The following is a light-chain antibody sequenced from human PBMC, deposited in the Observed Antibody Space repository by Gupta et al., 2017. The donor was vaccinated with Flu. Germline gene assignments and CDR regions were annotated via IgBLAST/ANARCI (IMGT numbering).Light chain of an antibody. J-gene: IGKJ3*01. CDR2: AAS. V-gene: IGKV1-39*01. CDR1: QRITTY. CDR3: QHSYSSFT. Sequence: DIQMTQSPSSLSASVGDRVTSTCRASQRITTYLNWYQQKPGKAPKLLIYAASSLKSGVPSRFSGGGYVKDFTPTSSRRQDEDFANYYRQHSYSSFTFGQGTKVDVK.